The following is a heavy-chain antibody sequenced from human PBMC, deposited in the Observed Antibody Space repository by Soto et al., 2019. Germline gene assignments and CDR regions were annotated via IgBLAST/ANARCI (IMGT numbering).Heavy chain of an antibody. CDR3: ARGEVVAATTYSDY. D-gene: IGHD2-15*01. Sequence: ASVKVSCKASGYTFTTYYMHWLRQAPGQGLEWLGIINPSGGSTNYAQKFQGRVAMTRDTSTSTVYMDLTSLRSEDTAVYYCARGEVVAATTYSDYWGQGTLVTVSS. CDR2: INPSGGST. V-gene: IGHV1-46*01. J-gene: IGHJ4*02. CDR1: GYTFTTYY.